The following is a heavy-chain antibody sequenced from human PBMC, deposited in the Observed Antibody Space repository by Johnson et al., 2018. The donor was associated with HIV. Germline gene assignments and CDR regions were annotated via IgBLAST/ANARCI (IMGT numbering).Heavy chain of an antibody. CDR3: ATFQLAAEGDAFDI. CDR1: GFTFSSYG. D-gene: IGHD6-25*01. V-gene: IGHV3-30*02. J-gene: IGHJ3*02. CDR2: IRYDGSNK. Sequence: VQLVESGGGVVQPGGSLRLSCAASGFTFSSYGMHWVRQAPGKGLEWVAFIRYDGSNKYYADSVKGRFTISRDNSKNTLYLQMNSRRAEDTAVYYCATFQLAAEGDAFDIWGQGTMVTVSS.